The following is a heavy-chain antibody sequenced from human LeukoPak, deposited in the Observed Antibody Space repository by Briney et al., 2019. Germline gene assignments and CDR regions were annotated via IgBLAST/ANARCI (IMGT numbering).Heavy chain of an antibody. Sequence: ASVKVSCKASGYTFTCYYMHWVRQAPGQGLEWMGWINPNSGGTNYAQKFQGRVIMTRDTSISTAYMELSRLRSDDTAVYYCAREDRAYYYDSSSQGWFDPWGQGTLVTVSS. CDR3: AREDRAYYYDSSSQGWFDP. D-gene: IGHD3-22*01. CDR2: INPNSGGT. V-gene: IGHV1-2*02. CDR1: GYTFTCYY. J-gene: IGHJ5*02.